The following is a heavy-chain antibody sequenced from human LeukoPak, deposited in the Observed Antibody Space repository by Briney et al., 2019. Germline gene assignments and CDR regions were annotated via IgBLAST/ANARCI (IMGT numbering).Heavy chain of an antibody. CDR2: IYHSGST. CDR3: ASLLYSNPPFDY. CDR1: GYSISSGYY. Sequence: SETLSLTCAVSGYSISSGYYWGWIRQPPGKGLEWIGSIYHSGSTYYDPSLKSRVTISVDTSKNQFSLKLSSATAADTAVYYCASLLYSNPPFDYWGQGTLVTVSS. J-gene: IGHJ4*02. D-gene: IGHD4-11*01. V-gene: IGHV4-38-2*01.